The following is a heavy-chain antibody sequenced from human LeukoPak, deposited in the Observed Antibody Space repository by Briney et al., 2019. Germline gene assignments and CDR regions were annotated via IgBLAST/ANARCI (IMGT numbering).Heavy chain of an antibody. J-gene: IGHJ4*02. CDR1: GGSISSSSYY. V-gene: IGHV4-39*01. CDR3: ARLRGPYPAAPFDY. D-gene: IGHD6-13*01. Sequence: PSVTLSLTCNVSGGSISSSSYYWGWIRQPPGKGLEWIGSISYSGSTYYNPSLKGRVTISEDTSKNQFSLKLSSVTAADTAVYYCARLRGPYPAAPFDYWGQGTLVTVSS. CDR2: ISYSGST.